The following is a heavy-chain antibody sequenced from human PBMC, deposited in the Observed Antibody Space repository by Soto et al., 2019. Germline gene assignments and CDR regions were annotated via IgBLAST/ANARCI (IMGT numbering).Heavy chain of an antibody. Sequence: QVTLKESGPVLVKPTETLTLTCTVSGFSLSNARMGVSWIRQPPGKALEWLAHIFSNDEKSYSTSLKSRLTISKDTSKSQVVLTMTNMDPVDTATYYCARIRSIAARPDYYYMDVWGKGTTVTVS. J-gene: IGHJ6*03. CDR3: ARIRSIAARPDYYYMDV. V-gene: IGHV2-26*01. CDR2: IFSNDEK. CDR1: GFSLSNARMG. D-gene: IGHD6-6*01.